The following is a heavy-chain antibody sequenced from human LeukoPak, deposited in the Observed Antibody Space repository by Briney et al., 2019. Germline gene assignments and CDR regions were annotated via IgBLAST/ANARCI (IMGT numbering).Heavy chain of an antibody. CDR1: GFTFSSYG. J-gene: IGHJ5*02. Sequence: GGSLRLSCAASGFTFSSYGMNWVRQAPGKGLEWVSYISSSGSTIYYADSVKGRFTISRDNAKNSLYLQMNSLRAEDTAVYYCARVNGQQLFFWFDPWGQGTLVTVSS. CDR3: ARVNGQQLFFWFDP. D-gene: IGHD6-13*01. CDR2: ISSSGSTI. V-gene: IGHV3-48*01.